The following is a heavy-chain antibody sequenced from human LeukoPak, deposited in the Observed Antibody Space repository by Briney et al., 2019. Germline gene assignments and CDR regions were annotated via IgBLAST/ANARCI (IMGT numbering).Heavy chain of an antibody. J-gene: IGHJ4*02. Sequence: SETLSLTCTVSGGSISSYYWSWIRQPPGKGLEWIGYIYYSGSTNYNPSLKSRATISVDTSKNQFSLKLSSVTAADTAVYYCARAWTYCTNGVCALDYWGQGTLVTVSS. V-gene: IGHV4-59*01. CDR1: GGSISSYY. D-gene: IGHD2-8*01. CDR3: ARAWTYCTNGVCALDY. CDR2: IYYSGST.